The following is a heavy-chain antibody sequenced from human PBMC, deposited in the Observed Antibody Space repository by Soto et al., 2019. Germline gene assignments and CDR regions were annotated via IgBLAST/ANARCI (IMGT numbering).Heavy chain of an antibody. CDR2: ISSSSSTI. Sequence: GGSMRLSCAASGFTFSSYSMNWVRQAPGKGLEWVSYISSSSSTIYYADSVKGRFTISRDNAKNSLYLQMNSLRAEDTAVYYCARVPNYDFWSGYHQKAYYMDVWGKGTTVTSP. D-gene: IGHD3-3*01. V-gene: IGHV3-48*01. CDR3: ARVPNYDFWSGYHQKAYYMDV. CDR1: GFTFSSYS. J-gene: IGHJ6*03.